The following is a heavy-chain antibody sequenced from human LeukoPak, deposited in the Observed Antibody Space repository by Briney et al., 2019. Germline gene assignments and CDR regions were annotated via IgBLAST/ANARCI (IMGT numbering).Heavy chain of an antibody. CDR1: GFTFSSYW. CDR3: AREPGFWPSIAAAGKNDWFDP. D-gene: IGHD6-13*01. CDR2: IKQDGSEK. V-gene: IGHV3-7*01. Sequence: GGSLRLSCAASGFTFSSYWMSWVRQAPGKGLEWVANIKQDGSEKCYVDSVKGRFTISRDNAKNSLYLQMNSLRAEDTAVYYCAREPGFWPSIAAAGKNDWFDPWGQGTLVTVSS. J-gene: IGHJ5*02.